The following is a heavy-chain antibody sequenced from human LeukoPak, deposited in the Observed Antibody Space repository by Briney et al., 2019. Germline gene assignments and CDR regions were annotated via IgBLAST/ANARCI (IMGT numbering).Heavy chain of an antibody. J-gene: IGHJ6*04. Sequence: GGSLRLSCAASGFTVSSNYMSWVRQAPGKGLEWVSVIYSGGSTYCADSVKGRFTISRDNSKNTLYLQMNSLRAEDTAVYYCARSYDILTGYEMDVWGKGTTVTISS. CDR2: IYSGGST. D-gene: IGHD3-9*01. CDR1: GFTVSSNY. V-gene: IGHV3-66*01. CDR3: ARSYDILTGYEMDV.